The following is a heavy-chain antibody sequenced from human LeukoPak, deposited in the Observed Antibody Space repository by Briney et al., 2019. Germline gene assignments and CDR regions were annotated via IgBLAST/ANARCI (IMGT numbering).Heavy chain of an antibody. V-gene: IGHV3-48*01. Sequence: TGGSLRLSCAASGFTFSSYSMNWVRQAPGKGLEWVSYISSSSSTIYYADSVKGRFTISRDNAKNSLYLQMNSLRAEDTAVYYCARDRLYYYDSSGKFDYWGQGTLVTVSS. CDR3: ARDRLYYYDSSGKFDY. J-gene: IGHJ4*02. CDR2: ISSSSSTI. D-gene: IGHD3-22*01. CDR1: GFTFSSYS.